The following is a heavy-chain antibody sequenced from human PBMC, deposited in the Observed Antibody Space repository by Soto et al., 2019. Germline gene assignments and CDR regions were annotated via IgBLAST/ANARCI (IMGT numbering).Heavy chain of an antibody. CDR3: ASLGYYESSGYYGAFDI. CDR2: IIPIFGTA. V-gene: IGHV1-69*13. D-gene: IGHD3-22*01. Sequence: SVKVSCKASGGTFSSYAISWVRQAPGQGLEWMGGIIPIFGTANYAQKFQGRVTITADESTSTAYMELSSLRSEDTAVYYCASLGYYESSGYYGAFDIWGQGTMVTVSS. CDR1: GGTFSSYA. J-gene: IGHJ3*02.